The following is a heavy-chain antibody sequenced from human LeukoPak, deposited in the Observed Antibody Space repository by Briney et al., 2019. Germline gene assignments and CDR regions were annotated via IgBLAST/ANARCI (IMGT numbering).Heavy chain of an antibody. CDR3: VTDPTSLILDHAFDI. V-gene: IGHV1-24*01. Sequence: ASVKVSCKVSGYTLTELSMHWVRQAPGKGREWMGGFDPEDGETIYAQKFQGRVTMTEDTSTDTAYMELSSLRSEDTAAYYCVTDPTSLILDHAFDIWGQGTMVTVSS. CDR2: FDPEDGET. CDR1: GYTLTELS. J-gene: IGHJ3*02.